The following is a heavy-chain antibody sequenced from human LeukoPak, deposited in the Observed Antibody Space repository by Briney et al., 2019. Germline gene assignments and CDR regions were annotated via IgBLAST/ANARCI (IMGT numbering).Heavy chain of an antibody. V-gene: IGHV4-59*01. CDR2: IYYSGST. CDR1: GGSISSYY. CDR3: AFGELLPAFDI. Sequence: SETLSLTCTVSGGSISSYYWSWIRQPPGKGLEWIGYIYYSGSTNYNPSLKSRVTISVDTSKNQFSLKLSSVTAADTAVYYCAFGELLPAFDIWGQGTMVTVSS. J-gene: IGHJ3*02. D-gene: IGHD3-10*01.